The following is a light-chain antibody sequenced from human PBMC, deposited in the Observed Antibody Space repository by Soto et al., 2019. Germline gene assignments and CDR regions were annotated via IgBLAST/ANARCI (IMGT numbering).Light chain of an antibody. CDR2: GAS. Sequence: EIVLTQSPATLSSFPADGVTLXCRASQYINTRLAWYQHRPGQAPRLLIYGASSRATGIPDRFSGSGSGTDFTLTISRLEPEDFAVYYCQQYGSSITFGQGTRLEIK. CDR1: QYINTR. V-gene: IGKV3-20*01. J-gene: IGKJ5*01. CDR3: QQYGSSIT.